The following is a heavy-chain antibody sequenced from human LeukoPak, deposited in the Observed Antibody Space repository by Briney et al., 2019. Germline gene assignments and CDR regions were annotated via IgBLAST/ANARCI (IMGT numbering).Heavy chain of an antibody. CDR1: GCSFTSYW. CDR2: IYPGDSDT. CDR3: ARGPTVASSWVFDY. J-gene: IGHJ4*02. V-gene: IGHV5-51*01. D-gene: IGHD6-19*01. Sequence: GAALQISCKGSGCSFTSYWIGWVRPMPGKGLEWMGIIYPGDSDTRYSPSFQGQVTISADKSISTAYLQWGSLKASDTAMYYCARGPTVASSWVFDYWGQGTLVTVSS.